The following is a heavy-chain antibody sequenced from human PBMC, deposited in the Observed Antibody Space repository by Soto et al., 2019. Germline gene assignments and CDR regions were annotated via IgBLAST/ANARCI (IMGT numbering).Heavy chain of an antibody. J-gene: IGHJ5*02. CDR2: INHSGST. Sequence: PSETLSLTCAVYGGSFSGYYWSWIRQPPGKGLEWIGEINHSGSTNYNPSLKSRVTISVDTSKNQFSLILSSVTAADLAVFYCETFTVAYYDFWSGYRGYNWFDPWGQGTLVTVSS. V-gene: IGHV4-34*01. CDR1: GGSFSGYY. CDR3: ETFTVAYYDFWSGYRGYNWFDP. D-gene: IGHD3-3*01.